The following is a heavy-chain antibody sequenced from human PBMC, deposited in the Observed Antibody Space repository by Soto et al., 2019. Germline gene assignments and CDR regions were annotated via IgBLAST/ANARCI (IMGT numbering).Heavy chain of an antibody. CDR3: AKVYGDSIYYYGMDV. J-gene: IGHJ6*02. CDR1: GFTFSSYA. CDR2: ISGSGGST. Sequence: GGSLRLSCAASGFTFSSYAMSWVRQAPGKGLEWVSAISGSGGSTYYADSVKGRFTISRDNSKNTLYLQMNSLRAEDTAVYYCAKVYGDSIYYYGMDVWGQGTTVTVSS. V-gene: IGHV3-23*01. D-gene: IGHD4-17*01.